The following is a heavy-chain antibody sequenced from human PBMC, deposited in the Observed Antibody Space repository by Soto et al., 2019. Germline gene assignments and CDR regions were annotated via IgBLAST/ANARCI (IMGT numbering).Heavy chain of an antibody. V-gene: IGHV3-11*01. D-gene: IGHD2-2*01. CDR2: ISSGGSTI. Sequence: GGSLRLSCAASGFTFSDYYMSWIRQAPGKGLEWVSYISSGGSTIYYVDSVKGRFTISRDNAKNSLYLQMNSLRAEDTAVYYCARDFSVPDVAFLLVDAFDIWGQGTMVTVSS. J-gene: IGHJ3*02. CDR3: ARDFSVPDVAFLLVDAFDI. CDR1: GFTFSDYY.